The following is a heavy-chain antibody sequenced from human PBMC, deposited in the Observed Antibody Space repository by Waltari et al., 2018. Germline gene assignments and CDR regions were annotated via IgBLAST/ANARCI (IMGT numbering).Heavy chain of an antibody. CDR3: AREDEQLADFDY. CDR2: IYYSGST. J-gene: IGHJ4*02. V-gene: IGHV4-61*01. D-gene: IGHD6-13*01. CDR1: GDSISSSHYY. Sequence: QLQESGPGLMKTSETLSLTCTVSGDSISSSHYYWGWIRQPPGKGLEWIGYIYYSGSTNYNPSLKSRVTISVDTSKNQFSLTLSAVTAADTAVYYCAREDEQLADFDYCGQGTLVTVSS.